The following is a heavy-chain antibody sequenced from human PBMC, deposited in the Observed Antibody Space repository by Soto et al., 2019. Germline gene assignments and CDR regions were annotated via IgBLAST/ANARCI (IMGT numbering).Heavy chain of an antibody. D-gene: IGHD5-18*01. CDR1: GFTFSSYA. V-gene: IGHV3-30-3*01. CDR2: ISYDGSNE. Sequence: QVQLVESGGGVVQPGRSLRLSCAASGFTFSSYAMHWVRQAPGKGLEWVALISYDGSNEYYADSVKGRFTISRDNSKNTLYLQMNSLRAEDTAVYYCARDLSPRGYSYGYGYWGQGTLVTVSS. J-gene: IGHJ4*02. CDR3: ARDLSPRGYSYGYGY.